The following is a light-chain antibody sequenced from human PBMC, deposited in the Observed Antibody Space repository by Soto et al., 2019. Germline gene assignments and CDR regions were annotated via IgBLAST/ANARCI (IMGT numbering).Light chain of an antibody. V-gene: IGKV3-20*01. CDR3: QQYDSSPKT. Sequence: EIVLTQSPGTLSLSPGERATLSCRASQSVSSSYLAWYQQKPGQAPRLLIYGASSRATGIPDRFSGSGSGTDFTLTISRLEPEDFAVDYYQQYDSSPKTFGQGTKVEIK. J-gene: IGKJ1*01. CDR1: QSVSSSY. CDR2: GAS.